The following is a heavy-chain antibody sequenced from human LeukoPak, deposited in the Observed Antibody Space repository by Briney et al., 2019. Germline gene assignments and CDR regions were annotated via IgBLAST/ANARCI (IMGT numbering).Heavy chain of an antibody. J-gene: IGHJ4*02. CDR2: INKGGSEK. CDR1: GVTFSSYW. D-gene: IGHD4-11*01. Sequence: GGSLRLSCAASGVTFSSYWMSWVRQAPEKGLEWVANINKGGSEKYYVDSVKGRLTISRDNAKNSLYLQMNSLRAEDTAVYYCARDETVLDSWGQGTLVSVSS. V-gene: IGHV3-7*01. CDR3: ARDETVLDS.